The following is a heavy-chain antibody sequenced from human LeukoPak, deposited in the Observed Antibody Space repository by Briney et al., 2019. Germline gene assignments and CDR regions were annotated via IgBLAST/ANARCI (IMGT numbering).Heavy chain of an antibody. J-gene: IGHJ6*02. V-gene: IGHV4-34*01. Sequence: PSETLSLTCAVYGGSFSGYYWSWIRQPPGKGPEWIGEINHIGSPNYNPSLKSRVTISVDTSKNQFSLKLSSVTAADTAVYYCARVGIAAAGTFGYYYYYGMDVWGQGTTVTVSS. CDR1: GGSFSGYY. D-gene: IGHD6-13*01. CDR3: ARVGIAAAGTFGYYYYYGMDV. CDR2: INHIGSP.